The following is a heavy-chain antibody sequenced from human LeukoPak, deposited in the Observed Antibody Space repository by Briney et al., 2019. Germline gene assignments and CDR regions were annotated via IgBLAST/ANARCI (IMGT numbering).Heavy chain of an antibody. Sequence: GGSLRLSCAASGFTFSSYGMHWVRQAPGKGLEWMAVIWYDGSNKYYADSVKGRFTISRDNSKNTLYLQMNSLRAEDTAVYYCAKDQQWLVNWGQGTLVTVSS. J-gene: IGHJ4*02. CDR2: IWYDGSNK. CDR3: AKDQQWLVN. V-gene: IGHV3-33*06. CDR1: GFTFSSYG. D-gene: IGHD6-19*01.